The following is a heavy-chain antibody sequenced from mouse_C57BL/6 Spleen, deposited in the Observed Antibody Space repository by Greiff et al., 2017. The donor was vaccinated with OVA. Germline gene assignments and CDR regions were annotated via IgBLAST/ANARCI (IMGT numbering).Heavy chain of an antibody. D-gene: IGHD2-3*01. Sequence: EVQLQQSGPELVKPGASVKISCKASGYTFTDYYMNWVKQSHGKSLEWIGDINPNNGGTSYNQKFKGKATLTVDKSSSTAYMELRSLTSEDSAVYYCARRWNDGLPGAMDYWGQGTSVTVSS. CDR3: ARRWNDGLPGAMDY. J-gene: IGHJ4*01. CDR2: INPNNGGT. V-gene: IGHV1-26*01. CDR1: GYTFTDYY.